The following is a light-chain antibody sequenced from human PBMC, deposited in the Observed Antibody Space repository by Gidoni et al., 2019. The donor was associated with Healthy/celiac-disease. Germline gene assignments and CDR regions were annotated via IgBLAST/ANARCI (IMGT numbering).Light chain of an antibody. J-gene: IGKJ4*01. CDR2: LGS. CDR1: QSLLHSNGYNY. Sequence: DIVMTPSPLSLPVTPGETASISCRSSQSLLHSNGYNYLDWYLQKPGQSPQLLIYLGSNRASGVPDRFSGSGSGTDFTLKISRVEAEDVGVYYCMQALQTPLTFGGGTKVEIK. V-gene: IGKV2-28*01. CDR3: MQALQTPLT.